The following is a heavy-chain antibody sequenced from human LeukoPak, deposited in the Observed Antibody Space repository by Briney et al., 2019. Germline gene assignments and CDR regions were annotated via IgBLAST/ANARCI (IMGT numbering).Heavy chain of an antibody. CDR3: ARTSGYSSSPSNY. CDR1: GYSFTSYW. CDR2: IYPGDSDT. V-gene: IGHV5-51*01. Sequence: KYGESLKISCKGSGYSFTSYWIGWVRQMLGKGLEWMGIIYPGDSDTRYSPSFQGQVTISADKSISTAYLQWSSLKASDTAMYYCARTSGYSSSPSNYWGQGTLVTVSS. J-gene: IGHJ4*02. D-gene: IGHD6-13*01.